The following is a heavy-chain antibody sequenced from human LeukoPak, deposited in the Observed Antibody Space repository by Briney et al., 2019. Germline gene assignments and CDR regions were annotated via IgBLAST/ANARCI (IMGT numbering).Heavy chain of an antibody. CDR1: GFSFDTYG. CDR3: ARGSELGSTTAFDY. J-gene: IGHJ4*02. CDR2: IWYDGGHK. V-gene: IGHV3-33*01. D-gene: IGHD1-26*01. Sequence: GGSLRLSCAASGFSFDTYGMHWVRQAPGKGLEWVAVIWYDGGHKYYADSVKGRFTVSRDNSQNTLYLQMNSLRADDTALYYCARGSELGSTTAFDYWGQGTLVTVSS.